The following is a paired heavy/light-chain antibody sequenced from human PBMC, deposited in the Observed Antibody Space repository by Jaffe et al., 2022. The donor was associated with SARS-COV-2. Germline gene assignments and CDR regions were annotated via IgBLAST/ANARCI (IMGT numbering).Heavy chain of an antibody. CDR2: VKSKKDGGTT. CDR1: GVDFSYAW. V-gene: IGHV3-15*02. Sequence: EMQLVESGGALVKPGGSLRLSCAASGVDFSYAWMSWVRQGPGKRLEWVGRVKSKKDGGTTDYAAPVQGRFTISRDDSKTTVFLQMNSLKTEDTAVYFCTTGGPVFRFDPWGQGTLVTVSS. CDR3: TTGGPVFRFDP. D-gene: IGHD3-10*01. J-gene: IGHJ5*02.
Light chain of an antibody. CDR3: QHYNISPYN. CDR2: RAS. V-gene: IGKV1-5*03. J-gene: IGKJ3*01. Sequence: DIQMTQSPSTLSASVGDRVTITCRASQSIDDWLTWYQQKPGKAPKLLIYRASTLESGVPSRFSGSGSGTEFTLTIRSLQPDDFATYYCQHYNISPYNFGPGTRVDVK. CDR1: QSIDDW.